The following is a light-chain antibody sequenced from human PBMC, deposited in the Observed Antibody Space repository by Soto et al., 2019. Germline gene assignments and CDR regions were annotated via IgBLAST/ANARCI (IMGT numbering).Light chain of an antibody. CDR2: DNN. V-gene: IGLV1-51*01. CDR3: GTWDSSLSAGV. J-gene: IGLJ7*01. CDR1: SSNIGNNY. Sequence: QSVLTQPPSVSAAPGQKVTISCSGSSSNIGNNYVSWYQHLPGTAPKLLIYDNNKRPSGIPDRFSGSKSGTSATLGITGLQTRDEADYYCGTWDSSLSAGVFGGGTQLTVL.